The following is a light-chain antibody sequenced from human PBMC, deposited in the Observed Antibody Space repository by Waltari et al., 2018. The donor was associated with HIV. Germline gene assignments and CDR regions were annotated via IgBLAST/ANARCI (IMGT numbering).Light chain of an antibody. CDR3: QVWDSSSDHYV. Sequence: SYVLTQPPSVSVAPGKTARITCGGNNIGSKSVHWYQQKPGQAPVLVIDYDSDRPEGITGRFAGSNSGNTATLTSSRVEAGDEADYYCQVWDSSSDHYVFGTGTKVTVL. V-gene: IGLV3-21*04. CDR1: NIGSKS. CDR2: YDS. J-gene: IGLJ1*01.